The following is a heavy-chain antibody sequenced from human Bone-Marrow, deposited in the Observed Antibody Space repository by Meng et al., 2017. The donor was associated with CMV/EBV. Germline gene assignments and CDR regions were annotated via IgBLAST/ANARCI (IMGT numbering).Heavy chain of an antibody. J-gene: IGHJ4*02. D-gene: IGHD6-19*01. CDR3: ARHYSSGWYYFDY. V-gene: IGHV3-21*01. CDR2: ISSSSSYI. CDR1: GFTFSSYS. Sequence: GESLKISCAASGFTFSSYSMNWVRQAPGKGLEWVSSISSSSSYIYYADSVKGRFTISRDNAKNSLYLQMNSLRAEDTAVYYCARHYSSGWYYFDYWGQGTLVTVSS.